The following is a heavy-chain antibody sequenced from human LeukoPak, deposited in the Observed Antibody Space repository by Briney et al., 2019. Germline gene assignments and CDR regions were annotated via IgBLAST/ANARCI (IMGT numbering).Heavy chain of an antibody. D-gene: IGHD5-18*01. J-gene: IGHJ6*03. Sequence: KPGGSLRLSCAASGFTFSDYYMSWIRQAPGKGLEWIGSIYYSGSTYYNPSLKSRVTISVDTSKNQFSLKLSSVTAADTAVYYCARDRPRLRGYSYGYYYYMDVWGKGTTVTVSS. V-gene: IGHV4-38-2*02. CDR2: IYYSGST. CDR3: ARDRPRLRGYSYGYYYYMDV. CDR1: GFTFSDYY.